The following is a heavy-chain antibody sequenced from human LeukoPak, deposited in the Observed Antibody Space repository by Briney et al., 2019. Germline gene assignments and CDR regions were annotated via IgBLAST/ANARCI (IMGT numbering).Heavy chain of an antibody. CDR2: IYYSGTP. D-gene: IGHD1-1*01. V-gene: IGHV4-61*01. CDR1: GASASSGRYS. J-gene: IGHJ2*01. Sequence: KASETPSLACTVSGASASSGRYSWSWIRQPPGKGLEWIVFIYYSGTPNYHPSLNVQGTLSVDTPKNQFSLKLSSVAAEDTAVYYGAREPGGGTCYWYCDLWGRGTLVTVSS. CDR3: AREPGGGTCYWYCDL.